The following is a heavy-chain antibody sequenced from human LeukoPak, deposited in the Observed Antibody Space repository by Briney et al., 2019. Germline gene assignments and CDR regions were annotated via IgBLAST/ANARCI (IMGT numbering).Heavy chain of an antibody. CDR1: GYTFTSYG. V-gene: IGHV1-18*01. Sequence: GASVKVSCKASGYTFTSYGISWVRQAPGQGLEWMGWISAYNGNTNYAQKLQGRVTMTTDISTSTAYMELRSLRSDDTAVYYCARVVSKQGSVDAFDIWGQGTMVTVSS. CDR2: ISAYNGNT. D-gene: IGHD4-11*01. J-gene: IGHJ3*02. CDR3: ARVVSKQGSVDAFDI.